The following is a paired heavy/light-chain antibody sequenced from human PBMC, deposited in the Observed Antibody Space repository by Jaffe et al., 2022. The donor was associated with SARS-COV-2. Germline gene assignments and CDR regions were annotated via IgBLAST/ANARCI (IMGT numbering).Heavy chain of an antibody. Sequence: QVQLVQSGAEVKKPGASVKVSCKASGYTFSTYAIHWVRQAPGQRLEWMGWINADNGNTKYSQNFQGRVTITRDTSASTAYMELSSLRSEDTAVYYCARVVIMFGSGKFDYWGQGTLVTVSS. D-gene: IGHD3-16*01. CDR2: INADNGNT. CDR3: ARVVIMFGSGKFDY. CDR1: GYTFSTYA. V-gene: IGHV1-3*01. J-gene: IGHJ4*02.
Light chain of an antibody. CDR3: QAWDSSTVV. CDR2: QDT. Sequence: SYELTQPPSVSVSPGQTASITCSGDKLGERYACWYQQKPGQSPVLVLYQDTKRPSGIPERFSGSNSGNAATLTISGTQAMDEADYYCQAWDSSTVVFGGGTKLTVL. CDR1: KLGERY. J-gene: IGLJ3*02. V-gene: IGLV3-1*01.